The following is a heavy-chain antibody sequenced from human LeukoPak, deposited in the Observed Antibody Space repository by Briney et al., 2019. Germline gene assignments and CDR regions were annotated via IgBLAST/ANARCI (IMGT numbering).Heavy chain of an antibody. J-gene: IGHJ4*02. CDR2: ISGSGDST. Sequence: GGSLRLSCAASGFTFSSFALSWVRQAPGKGLEWVSSISGSGDSTYYADSVKGRFTISRDNSKNTLYLQVNSLRAEDTAVYYCAKGGKWDVTPFDYWGQGTLVTVSS. V-gene: IGHV3-23*01. CDR3: AKGGKWDVTPFDY. D-gene: IGHD1-26*01. CDR1: GFTFSSFA.